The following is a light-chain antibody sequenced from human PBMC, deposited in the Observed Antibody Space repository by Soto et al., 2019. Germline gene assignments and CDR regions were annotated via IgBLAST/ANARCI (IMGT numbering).Light chain of an antibody. Sequence: QSVLTQPASVSGSPGQSITISCTGTSSDVGGFNFVSWYQQYPDKAPKLIIYEVTNRPSGVSNRFSASKSGNTAYLTISGLQAEDEADYYCNSYTTTYTLVFGTGTKLT. J-gene: IGLJ1*01. CDR2: EVT. CDR1: SSDVGGFNF. CDR3: NSYTTTYTLV. V-gene: IGLV2-14*03.